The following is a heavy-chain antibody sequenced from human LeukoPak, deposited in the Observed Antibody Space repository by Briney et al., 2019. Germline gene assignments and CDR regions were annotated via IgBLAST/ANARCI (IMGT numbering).Heavy chain of an antibody. CDR2: IYTRGSA. Sequence: SETLSLTCTVSGGPISSYYWSWIRQPAGMGLEWIGRIYTRGSANYNPSLKSRVTMSVDMSKNQFSLKLSSVTAADTAVYYCARGKMATDFDYWGQGTLVTVSS. CDR3: ARGKMATDFDY. CDR1: GGPISSYY. J-gene: IGHJ4*02. D-gene: IGHD5-24*01. V-gene: IGHV4-4*07.